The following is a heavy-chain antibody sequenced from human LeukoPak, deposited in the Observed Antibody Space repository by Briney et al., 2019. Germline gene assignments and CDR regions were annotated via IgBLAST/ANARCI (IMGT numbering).Heavy chain of an antibody. D-gene: IGHD3-22*01. J-gene: IGHJ3*02. CDR2: IWYDGSNK. CDR3: AKGYYDSRWDLRNDDAFDI. Sequence: GGSLRLSCAASGFTFSSYGMHWVRQAPGKGLEWVAVIWYDGSNKYYADSVKGRFTISRDNSKNTLYLQMNSLRAEDTAVYYCAKGYYDSRWDLRNDDAFDIWGQGTMVTVSS. CDR1: GFTFSSYG. V-gene: IGHV3-33*06.